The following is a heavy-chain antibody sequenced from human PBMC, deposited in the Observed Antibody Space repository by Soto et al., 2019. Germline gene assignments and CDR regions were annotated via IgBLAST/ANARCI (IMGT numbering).Heavy chain of an antibody. D-gene: IGHD2-15*01. V-gene: IGHV3-23*01. J-gene: IGHJ6*03. CDR1: GFTFSSYA. CDR3: AKRNVERWEGGCSGGSCYSYYYMDV. Sequence: GGSLRLSCAASGFTFSSYAMSWVRQAPGKGLEWVSAISGSGGSTYYADSVKGRFTISRDNSKNTLYLQMNSLRAEDTDVYYCAKRNVERWEGGCSGGSCYSYYYMDVWGKGTTVTVSS. CDR2: ISGSGGST.